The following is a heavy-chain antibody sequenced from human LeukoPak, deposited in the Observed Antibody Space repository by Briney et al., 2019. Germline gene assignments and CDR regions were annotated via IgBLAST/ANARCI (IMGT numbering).Heavy chain of an antibody. Sequence: PGRSLRLSCIASGFSFADHAMSWVRQAPGKGLEWVAFVRSKNYRGTAEYAASVRGRFNISRDDSMSIAYLQMNSLETEDAAVYFCSRGPEHIWLYYGMDVWGQGTTVIVSS. CDR1: GFSFADHA. J-gene: IGHJ6*02. CDR2: VRSKNYRGTA. CDR3: SRGPEHIWLYYGMDV. V-gene: IGHV3-49*04. D-gene: IGHD1-14*01.